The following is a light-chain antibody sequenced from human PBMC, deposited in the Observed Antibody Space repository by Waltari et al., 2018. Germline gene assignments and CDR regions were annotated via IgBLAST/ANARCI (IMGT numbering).Light chain of an antibody. CDR2: SSD. J-gene: IGLJ3*02. Sequence: QTVVTQEPSFSVSPGGTVTLTCGLISGSVSTNYYTSWSQQTPGQAPLPLIYSSDTRSSGVPDRFSGSILGNKAVLTITGAQAHDEADYHCVLYMGGAVLFGGGTKLTVL. CDR1: SGSVSTNYY. V-gene: IGLV8-61*01. CDR3: VLYMGGAVL.